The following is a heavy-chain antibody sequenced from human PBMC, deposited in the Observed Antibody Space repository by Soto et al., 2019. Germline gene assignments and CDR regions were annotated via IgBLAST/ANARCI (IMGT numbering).Heavy chain of an antibody. CDR2: IWYDGSNK. V-gene: IGHV3-33*01. CDR1: GFTFSSYG. D-gene: IGHD3-3*01. Sequence: LRLSCAASGFTFSSYGMHWVRQAPGKGLEWVAVIWYDGSNKYYADSVKGRFTISRDNSKNTLYLQMNSLRAEDTAVYYCARGNFWSGYYPNYYYYYGMDVWGQGTTVTVSS. CDR3: ARGNFWSGYYPNYYYYYGMDV. J-gene: IGHJ6*02.